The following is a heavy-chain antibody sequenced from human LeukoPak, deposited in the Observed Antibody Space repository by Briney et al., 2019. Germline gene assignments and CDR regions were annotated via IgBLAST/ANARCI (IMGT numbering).Heavy chain of an antibody. V-gene: IGHV1-2*06. CDR3: ARDHNWVVDY. J-gene: IGHJ4*02. D-gene: IGHD1-1*01. CDR1: GYTLTDYS. Sequence: ASVKVSCKASGYTLTDYSMHWVRQAPGLGLEWMGRINPNSGGTNYAQKLQGRVTMTSDTSITTAYMVLSRLRSDDTAVYYCARDHNWVVDYWGQGTLVTVSS. CDR2: INPNSGGT.